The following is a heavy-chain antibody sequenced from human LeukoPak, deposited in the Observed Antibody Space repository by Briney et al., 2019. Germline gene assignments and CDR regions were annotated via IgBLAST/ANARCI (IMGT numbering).Heavy chain of an antibody. D-gene: IGHD2-15*01. J-gene: IGHJ6*02. V-gene: IGHV1-2*02. CDR1: TYTFTGYY. CDR2: INPNSGGT. Sequence: ASVKVSCKASTYTFTGYYIHWVRQAPGQGLEWMGWINPNSGGTNYAQKFQGRVTMTRDTSISTAYMELSRLRSDDTAVYYCARELEDIVVVVAAHYGMDVWGQGTTVTVSS. CDR3: ARELEDIVVVVAAHYGMDV.